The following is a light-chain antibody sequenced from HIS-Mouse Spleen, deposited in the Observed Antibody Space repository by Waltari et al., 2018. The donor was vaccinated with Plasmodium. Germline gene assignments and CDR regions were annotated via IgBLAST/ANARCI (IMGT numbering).Light chain of an antibody. CDR1: QDISNY. J-gene: IGKJ2*01. CDR3: QQYDNLPYT. V-gene: IGKV1-33*01. CDR2: DSS. Sequence: DIQMTQYPSSLSASVGDRVTITCQASQDISNYLNWYQQKPGKAPKLLIYDSSNLETGVPSRFSGSGSGTDFTFTISSLQPEDIATYYCQQYDNLPYTCGQGTKLEIK.